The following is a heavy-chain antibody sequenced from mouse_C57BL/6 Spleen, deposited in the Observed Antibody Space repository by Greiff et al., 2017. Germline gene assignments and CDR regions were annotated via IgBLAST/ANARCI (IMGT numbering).Heavy chain of an antibody. CDR2: IYPGGGYT. D-gene: IGHD3-2*02. J-gene: IGHJ2*01. Sequence: QVQLKESGAELVRPGTSVKMSCKASGYTFTNYWIGWAKQRPGHGLEWIGDIYPGGGYTYYNEKFKGKATLTADKSSSTAYMQFSSLTSEDSAIYYCSRKDSSGYEGYFDGWGQGATLTVAS. CDR1: GYTFTNYW. V-gene: IGHV1-63*01. CDR3: SRKDSSGYEGYFDG.